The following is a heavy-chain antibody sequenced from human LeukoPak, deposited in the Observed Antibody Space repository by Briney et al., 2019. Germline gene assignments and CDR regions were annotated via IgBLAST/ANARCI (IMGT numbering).Heavy chain of an antibody. J-gene: IGHJ6*03. CDR3: ARGAARPLYYMDV. Sequence: SETLSLTCTVSGGSISSYYWSWIRQPPGKGLEWIGYIYYSGSTNYNPSLKSRVTISVDTSKNQFSLKLSSVTAADTAVYYCARGAARPLYYMDVWGKGTTVTVSS. CDR1: GGSISSYY. CDR2: IYYSGST. D-gene: IGHD6-6*01. V-gene: IGHV4-59*01.